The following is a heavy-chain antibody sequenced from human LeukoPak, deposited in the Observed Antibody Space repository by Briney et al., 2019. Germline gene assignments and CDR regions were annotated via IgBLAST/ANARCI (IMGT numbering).Heavy chain of an antibody. CDR3: ARDSIYFWSGSNYGRDG. CDR1: GFTFDDHA. V-gene: IGHV3-9*01. D-gene: IGHD3-3*01. J-gene: IGHJ6*02. Sequence: PGGSLRLSCAASGFTFDDHARHWVRQVPGKGLEWVSGISWNSGSISYAASVKARFTISRDNAKNSLFLQMNSLRAEETALYYCARDSIYFWSGSNYGRDGWGQGATGTVSS. CDR2: ISWNSGSI.